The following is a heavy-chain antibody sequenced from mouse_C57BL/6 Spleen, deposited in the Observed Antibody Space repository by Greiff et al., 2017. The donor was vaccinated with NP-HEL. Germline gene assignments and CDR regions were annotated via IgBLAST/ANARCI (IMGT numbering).Heavy chain of an antibody. CDR2: IDSENGDT. J-gene: IGHJ4*01. Sequence: EVQLQQSGAELVRPGASVKLSCTASGFNIKDDYMHWVKQRPEQGLEWIGWIDSENGDTEYASKFQGKATITADTSSNTAYLQLSSLTSEDTAVYYCTTGTEDYAMDYWGQGTSVTVSS. V-gene: IGHV14-4*01. D-gene: IGHD3-3*01. CDR3: TTGTEDYAMDY. CDR1: GFNIKDDY.